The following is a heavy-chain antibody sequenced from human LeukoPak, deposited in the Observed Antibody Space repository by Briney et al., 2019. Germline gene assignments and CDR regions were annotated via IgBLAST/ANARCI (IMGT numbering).Heavy chain of an antibody. CDR3: ASSFRYDDSSGYPWQYDY. CDR2: INWNGGST. J-gene: IGHJ4*02. V-gene: IGHV3-20*04. CDR1: GFTFDDYG. D-gene: IGHD3-22*01. Sequence: PGGSLRLSCAAPGFTFDDYGMSWVRQAPGKGLEWVSGINWNGGSTTYADSVKGRFTISRDNGKNSLYLQMNSLRAEDTAVYYCASSFRYDDSSGYPWQYDYWGQGTLVTVSS.